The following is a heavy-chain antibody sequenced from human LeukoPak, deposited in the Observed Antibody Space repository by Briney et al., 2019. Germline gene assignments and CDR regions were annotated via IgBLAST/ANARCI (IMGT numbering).Heavy chain of an antibody. J-gene: IGHJ4*02. Sequence: PSETLSLTCTVSGGSISSSSYYWGWIRQPPGKGLEWIGSIYYSGSTYYNPSLKSRVTISVDTSKNQFSLKLSSVTAADTAVYYCARHLQSGYSSGWYGYWGRGTLVTVSS. V-gene: IGHV4-39*01. CDR1: GGSISSSSYY. CDR3: ARHLQSGYSSGWYGY. CDR2: IYYSGST. D-gene: IGHD6-19*01.